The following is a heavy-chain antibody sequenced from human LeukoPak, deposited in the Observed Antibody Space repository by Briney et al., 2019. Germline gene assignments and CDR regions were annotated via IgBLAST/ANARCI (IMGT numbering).Heavy chain of an antibody. CDR2: IYSGGST. V-gene: IGHV3-66*01. J-gene: IGHJ3*02. CDR3: AKDGYYDSSGVTHFFGI. D-gene: IGHD3-22*01. CDR1: GFTVSSNY. Sequence: GGSLRLSCAASGFTVSSNYMSWVRQAPGEGLEWVSVIYSGGSTYYADSVKGRFTIPRDNSKNTLYLQMNSLRAEDTAVYYCAKDGYYDSSGVTHFFGIWGQGTMVTVSS.